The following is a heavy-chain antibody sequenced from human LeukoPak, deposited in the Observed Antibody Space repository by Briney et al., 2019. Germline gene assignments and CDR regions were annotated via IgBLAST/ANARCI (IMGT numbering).Heavy chain of an antibody. CDR3: ARDYTVTTYYYYGMDV. Sequence: ASVKVSCKASGYTFTSYGISWVRQAPGQGLEWMGWMNPNSGNTGYAQKFQGRVTMTRNTSISTAYTELSSLRSEDTAVYYCARDYTVTTYYYYGMDVWGQGTTVTVSS. V-gene: IGHV1-8*02. CDR1: GYTFTSYG. J-gene: IGHJ6*02. CDR2: MNPNSGNT. D-gene: IGHD4-11*01.